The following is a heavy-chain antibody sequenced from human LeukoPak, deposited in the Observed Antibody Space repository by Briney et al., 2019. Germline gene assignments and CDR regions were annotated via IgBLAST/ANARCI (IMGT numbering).Heavy chain of an antibody. CDR2: IYYSGST. J-gene: IGHJ3*02. V-gene: IGHV4-39*07. CDR3: ARDGGYYTPGEAFDI. D-gene: IGHD3-3*01. Sequence: SETLSLTCTVSGGSISSSSYYWGWLRQPPGKGLEWIGSIYYSGSTYYNPSLKSRVTISVDTSKNQFSLKLSSVTAADTAVYYCARDGGYYTPGEAFDIWGQGTMVTVSS. CDR1: GGSISSSSYY.